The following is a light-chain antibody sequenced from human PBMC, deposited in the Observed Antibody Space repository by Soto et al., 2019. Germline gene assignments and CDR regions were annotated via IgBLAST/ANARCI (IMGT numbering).Light chain of an antibody. Sequence: QAVVTQSPSASASLGASVKLTCTLSSGHSSYAIAWHQQQPEKGPRYLMKLNSDGSHSTGDGIPDRFSGSSSGAERYLTIASLQSEDEADYYCQTWGTGAWVFGGGTKLTVL. V-gene: IGLV4-69*01. CDR2: LNSDGSH. CDR1: SGHSSYA. CDR3: QTWGTGAWV. J-gene: IGLJ3*02.